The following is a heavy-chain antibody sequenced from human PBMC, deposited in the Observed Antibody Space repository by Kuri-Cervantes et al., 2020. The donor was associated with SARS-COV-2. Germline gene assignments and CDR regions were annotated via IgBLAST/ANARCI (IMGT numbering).Heavy chain of an antibody. Sequence: GSLRLSCTVSGGSINSGDYYWSWIRQPPGKGLEWIGSIYYSGSTYYNPSLKSRVTISVDTSKNQFSLKLSSVTAADTAVYYCARQRGGFLEWLLYYDYWGQGTLVTVSS. V-gene: IGHV4-39*01. D-gene: IGHD3-3*01. CDR2: IYYSGST. J-gene: IGHJ4*02. CDR3: ARQRGGFLEWLLYYDY. CDR1: GGSINSGDYY.